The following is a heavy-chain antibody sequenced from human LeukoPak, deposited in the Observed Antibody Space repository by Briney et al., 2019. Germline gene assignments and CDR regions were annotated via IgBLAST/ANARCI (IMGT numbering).Heavy chain of an antibody. CDR1: GGPISSGGNY. CDR3: ARDRWFDP. Sequence: SETLSLTCTVSGGPISSGGNYWSWIRQHPGKGLEWIGYIYYSGSTYYNPSLRSRVTISLDTSKNQFSLKLTSVTAADTAAYYCARDRWFDPWGQGTLVTVSS. J-gene: IGHJ5*02. CDR2: IYYSGST. V-gene: IGHV4-31*03.